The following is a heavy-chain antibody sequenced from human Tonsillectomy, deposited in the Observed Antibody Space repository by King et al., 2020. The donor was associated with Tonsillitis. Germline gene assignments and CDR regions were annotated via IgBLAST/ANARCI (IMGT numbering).Heavy chain of an antibody. CDR3: VRDSGPQIRGVAYDVLDI. V-gene: IGHV3-7*01. J-gene: IGHJ3*02. CDR2: IREDGSVT. D-gene: IGHD3-10*01. CDR1: GFTFTRYW. Sequence: VQLVESGGNLVQPGGSLRLSCVASGFTFTRYWMTWIRQAPGKGLEWVANIREDGSVTHHADSVEGRFTISRDNARNSLYLEMNSLRVEDTGVYYCVRDSGPQIRGVAYDVLDIGGQGTTVTVSS.